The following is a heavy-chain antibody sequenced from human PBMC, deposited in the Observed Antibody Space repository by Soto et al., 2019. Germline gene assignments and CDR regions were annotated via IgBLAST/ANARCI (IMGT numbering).Heavy chain of an antibody. CDR3: ASSEGIAAADPTDYYYYGMDV. D-gene: IGHD6-13*01. CDR2: IIPIFGTA. CDR1: GGTFSSYA. V-gene: IGHV1-69*06. J-gene: IGHJ6*02. Sequence: SVKVSCKASGGTFSSYAISWMRQAPGQGLEWMGGIIPIFGTANYAQKFQGRVTITADKSTSTAYMELSSLRSEDTAVYYCASSEGIAAADPTDYYYYGMDVWGQGTTVTVSS.